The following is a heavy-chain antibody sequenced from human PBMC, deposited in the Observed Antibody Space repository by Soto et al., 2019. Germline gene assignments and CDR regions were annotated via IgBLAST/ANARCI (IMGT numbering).Heavy chain of an antibody. Sequence: PSETLSLACTVSGGSISSSSYYWGWIRQPPGKGLEWIGSIYYSGSTYYNPSLKSRVTISVDTSKNQFSLKLSSVTAADTAVYYCVRFRGSCSSTSCYYYHYYMDVWGKGTTVTVSS. D-gene: IGHD2-2*01. V-gene: IGHV4-39*01. CDR1: GGSISSSSYY. J-gene: IGHJ6*03. CDR3: VRFRGSCSSTSCYYYHYYMDV. CDR2: IYYSGST.